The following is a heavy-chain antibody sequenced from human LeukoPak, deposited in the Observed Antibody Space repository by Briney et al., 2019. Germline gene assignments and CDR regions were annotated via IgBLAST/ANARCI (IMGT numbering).Heavy chain of an antibody. V-gene: IGHV3-53*01. CDR2: IYNGGST. D-gene: IGHD6-13*01. Sequence: GGSLRLSCAASGFTFSSYAMSWVRQAPGKGLEWVSVIYNGGSTYYPDSVKGRFTISRDNSKNTLYLQMNSLRAEDTAVYYCARVKGGSSWYTAYYMDVWGKGTTVTVSS. CDR1: GFTFSSYA. J-gene: IGHJ6*03. CDR3: ARVKGGSSWYTAYYMDV.